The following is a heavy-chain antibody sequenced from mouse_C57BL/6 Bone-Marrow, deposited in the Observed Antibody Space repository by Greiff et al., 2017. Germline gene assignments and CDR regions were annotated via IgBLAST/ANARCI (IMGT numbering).Heavy chain of an antibody. D-gene: IGHD2-1*01. V-gene: IGHV10-1*01. CDR1: GFSFNTYA. Sequence: EVQGVESGGGLVQPKGSLKLSCAASGFSFNTYAMNWVRQAPGKGLEWVARIRSKSNNYATYYADSVKDRFTISRDDSESMLYLQMNNLKTEDTAMYYCVYGNSWYFDVWGTGTTVTVSS. CDR3: VYGNSWYFDV. J-gene: IGHJ1*03. CDR2: IRSKSNNYAT.